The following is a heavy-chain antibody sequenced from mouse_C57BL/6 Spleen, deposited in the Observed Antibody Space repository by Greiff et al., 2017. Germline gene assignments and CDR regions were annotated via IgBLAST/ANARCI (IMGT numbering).Heavy chain of an antibody. CDR1: GYTFTSYW. CDR2: IYPSDSET. CDR3: ARWGDYDYFDY. D-gene: IGHD2-4*01. Sequence: QVQLQQPGAELVRPGSSVKLSCKASGYTFTSYWMDWVKQRPGQGLEWIGNIYPSDSETHYNQKFKDKATLTVDKSSSTAYMRLSSLTSEDSAVYYCARWGDYDYFDYWGQGTTLTVSS. V-gene: IGHV1-61*01. J-gene: IGHJ2*01.